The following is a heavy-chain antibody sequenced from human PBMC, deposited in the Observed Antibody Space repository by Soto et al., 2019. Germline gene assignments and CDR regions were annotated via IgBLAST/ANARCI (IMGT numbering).Heavy chain of an antibody. J-gene: IGHJ4*02. Sequence: QVQLQESGPGLVKPSQTRSLTCTVAGAAISRGGYYWSWIRQHPGKGLEWIGYIYDSGSTRYSPSLQSRITISGDTSKSQISLKLNSVTAADTAVYYCTRGEVRTAFRHWGQGTLVTVSS. V-gene: IGHV4-31*03. D-gene: IGHD3-10*01. CDR2: IYDSGST. CDR1: GAAISRGGYY. CDR3: TRGEVRTAFRH.